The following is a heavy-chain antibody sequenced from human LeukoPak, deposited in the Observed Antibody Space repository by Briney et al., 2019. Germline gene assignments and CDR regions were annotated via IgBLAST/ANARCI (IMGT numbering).Heavy chain of an antibody. D-gene: IGHD3-22*01. CDR1: GYSISSGYY. J-gene: IGHJ3*02. CDR2: IYHSGST. V-gene: IGHV4-38-2*02. Sequence: SETLSLTCTVSGYSISSGYYWGWIRQPPGKGLEWIGSIYHSGSTYYNPSLKSRVTISVDTSKNQFSLKLSSVTAADTAVYYCARGYYDSSGPGAFDIWGQGTMVTVSS. CDR3: ARGYYDSSGPGAFDI.